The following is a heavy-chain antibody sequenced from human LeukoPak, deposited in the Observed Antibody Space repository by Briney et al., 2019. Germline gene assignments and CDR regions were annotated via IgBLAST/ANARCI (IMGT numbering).Heavy chain of an antibody. CDR2: IYYRGGT. CDR3: ATSKLQLFPFDY. V-gene: IGHV4-59*08. D-gene: IGHD3-10*01. Sequence: PSETLSLTCTVSGASIRSYYWNWIRQPPGKGLEWIGNIYYRGGTNYNPSLKSRLTISVDTSKNQFSLKLSSVTAADTAVYYCATSKLQLFPFDYWGQGTLVTVSS. CDR1: GASIRSYY. J-gene: IGHJ4*02.